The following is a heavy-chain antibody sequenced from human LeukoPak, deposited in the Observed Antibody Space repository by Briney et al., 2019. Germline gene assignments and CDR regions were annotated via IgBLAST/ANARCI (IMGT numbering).Heavy chain of an antibody. CDR2: INTDGSIT. V-gene: IGHV3-74*01. J-gene: IGHJ4*02. D-gene: IGHD3-10*01. Sequence: QSGGSLRLSCAASGFTFSDYWIHWVRQAPGKGLVWVSRINTDGSITNYADSVKGRFSISRDNAKNTLYLQMSSLRAEDTAVYYCARDRGPRTGFMVREAYDYWGQGTLATVSS. CDR3: ARDRGPRTGFMVREAYDY. CDR1: GFTFSDYW.